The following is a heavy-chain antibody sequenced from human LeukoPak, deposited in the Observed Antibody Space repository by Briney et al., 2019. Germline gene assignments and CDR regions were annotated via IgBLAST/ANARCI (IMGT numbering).Heavy chain of an antibody. V-gene: IGHV4-34*01. J-gene: IGHJ4*02. CDR2: INHSGST. Sequence: SETLSLTCAVYGGSFSGYYWSWIHQPPGKGLEWIGEINHSGSTNYNPSLKSRVTISVDTSKNQFSLKLSSVTAADTAVYYCARGRRDSWGIVVVPAAMLNYWGQGTLVTVSS. CDR1: GGSFSGYY. CDR3: ARGRRDSWGIVVVPAAMLNY. D-gene: IGHD2-2*01.